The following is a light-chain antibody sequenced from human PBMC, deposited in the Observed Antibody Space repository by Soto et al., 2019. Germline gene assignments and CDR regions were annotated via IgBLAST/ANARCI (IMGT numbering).Light chain of an antibody. CDR2: GAS. J-gene: IGKJ1*01. CDR3: QQYGSTPRP. V-gene: IGKV3-20*01. CDR1: QSVSSGN. Sequence: EIVLTQSPGTLSLSPGERATLSCRASQSVSSGNLACYQQKPGQAPRLLIYGASSRATDIPDRFSGSECGTDFTVTISRLESEDFAVYYCQQYGSTPRPFGQGTKEEIK.